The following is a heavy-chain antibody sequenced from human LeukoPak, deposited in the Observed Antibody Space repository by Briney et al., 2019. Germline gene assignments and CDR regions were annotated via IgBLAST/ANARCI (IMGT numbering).Heavy chain of an antibody. CDR2: IYHSGST. D-gene: IGHD5-18*01. Sequence: SETLSLTCAVSGYSISSGYYWGWIRQPPGKGLEWSGSIYHSGSTYYNPSLKSRVTISVDTSKNQFSLKLSSVTAADTAVYYCARARGYSYGDAFDIWGQGTMVTVSS. V-gene: IGHV4-38-2*01. J-gene: IGHJ3*02. CDR3: ARARGYSYGDAFDI. CDR1: GYSISSGYY.